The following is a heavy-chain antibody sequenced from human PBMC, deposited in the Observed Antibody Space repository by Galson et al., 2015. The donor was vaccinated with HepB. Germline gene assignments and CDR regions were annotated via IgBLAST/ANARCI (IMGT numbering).Heavy chain of an antibody. D-gene: IGHD4-17*01. CDR2: TYYRSRWYN. CDR1: GDSVSSYSAV. J-gene: IGHJ1*01. CDR3: ARRGDSSEYFQN. V-gene: IGHV6-1*01. Sequence: CAISGDSVSSYSAVWNWIRQSPSRGLEWLGRTYYRSRWYNEYAVSVKSRITINPDTSKNQFSLQLKSVTPEDTAVYYCARRGDSSEYFQNWGQGTLVTVSS.